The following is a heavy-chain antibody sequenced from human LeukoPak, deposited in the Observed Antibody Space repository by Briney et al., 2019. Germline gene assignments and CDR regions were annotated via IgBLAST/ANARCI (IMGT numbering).Heavy chain of an antibody. V-gene: IGHV4-59*12. CDR3: ARDDHYGSGSSDY. CDR2: IYYSGST. CDR1: GGSISSYY. J-gene: IGHJ4*02. D-gene: IGHD3-10*01. Sequence: SETLSLTCTVSGGSISSYYWSWIRQPPGKGLEWIGYIYYSGSTNYNPSLKSRVTISVDTSKNQFSLKLSSVTAADTAVYYCARDDHYGSGSSDYWGQGTLVTVSS.